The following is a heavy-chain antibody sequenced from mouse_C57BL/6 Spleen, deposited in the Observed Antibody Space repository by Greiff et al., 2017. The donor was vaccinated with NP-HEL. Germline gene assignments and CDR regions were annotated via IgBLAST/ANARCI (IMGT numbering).Heavy chain of an antibody. Sequence: EVQVMESGEGLVKPGGSLKLSCAASGFTFSSYAMSWVRQTPEKRLEWVAYISSGGDYIYYADTVKGRFTISRDNARNTLYLQMSSLKSEDTAMYYCTRDSSNYGDYWGQGTTLTVSS. CDR3: TRDSSNYGDY. J-gene: IGHJ2*01. V-gene: IGHV5-9-1*02. CDR2: ISSGGDYI. D-gene: IGHD2-5*01. CDR1: GFTFSSYA.